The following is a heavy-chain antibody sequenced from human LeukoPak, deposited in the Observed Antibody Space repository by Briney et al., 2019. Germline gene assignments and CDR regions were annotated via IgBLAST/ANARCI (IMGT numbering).Heavy chain of an antibody. J-gene: IGHJ3*02. CDR2: INSDGSDT. CDR3: ARGGYHHGFDI. CDR1: GFTFNSYW. Sequence: GGSLRLSCAASGFTFNSYWLHWVRQAPGKGLVWVSRINSDGSDTIYADSVKGRFTISRDNAKSTVYLQMNSLKAEDTAVYYCARGGYHHGFDIWGQGTMVTVSS. V-gene: IGHV3-74*01. D-gene: IGHD2-15*01.